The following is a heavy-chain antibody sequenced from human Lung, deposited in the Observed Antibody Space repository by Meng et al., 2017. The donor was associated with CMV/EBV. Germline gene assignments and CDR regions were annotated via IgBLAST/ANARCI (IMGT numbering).Heavy chain of an antibody. CDR1: GYICINHL. V-gene: IGHV1-18*04. J-gene: IGHJ5*02. Sequence: VSGYICINHLSTWVLQAPGQELEGMGWTSACNGNTNYAQNFQGRVTTTTDRTTSTVYMELRSLTSDDAAVYYCARDIVSTYGNYFDPWGQGTLVTVSS. D-gene: IGHD1-7*01. CDR2: TSACNGNT. CDR3: ARDIVSTYGNYFDP.